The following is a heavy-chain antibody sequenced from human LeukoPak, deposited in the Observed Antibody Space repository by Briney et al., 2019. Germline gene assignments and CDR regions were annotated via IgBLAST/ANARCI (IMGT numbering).Heavy chain of an antibody. D-gene: IGHD3-16*01. V-gene: IGHV3-30*02. J-gene: IGHJ4*02. Sequence: GGSLRLSCAASGFTFSSYGMHWVRQAPGKGLEWVAFIRYDGSNKYYADSVKGRFTISRDNAKNFLFLDMNSLRVEDTAFYHCARKGVGGELGGFDYWGQGTLVTVSS. CDR2: IRYDGSNK. CDR3: ARKGVGGELGGFDY. CDR1: GFTFSSYG.